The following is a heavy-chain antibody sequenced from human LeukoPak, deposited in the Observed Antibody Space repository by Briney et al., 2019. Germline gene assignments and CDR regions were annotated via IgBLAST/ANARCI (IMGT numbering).Heavy chain of an antibody. V-gene: IGHV3-74*01. D-gene: IGHD6-19*01. CDR2: INSDGSST. Sequence: GGSLRLSCAASGFSFSSHWMHWVRQAPGKGLVWVSRINSDGSSTSYADSVKGRFTISRDNAKNTLYLQMNSLRAEDTAVYYCARGADTGYSSDSWGQGTLVTVSS. J-gene: IGHJ5*02. CDR3: ARGADTGYSSDS. CDR1: GFSFSSHW.